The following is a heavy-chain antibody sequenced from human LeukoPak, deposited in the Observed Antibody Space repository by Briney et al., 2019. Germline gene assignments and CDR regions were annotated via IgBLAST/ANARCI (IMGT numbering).Heavy chain of an antibody. J-gene: IGHJ5*02. CDR1: GYTFTSYG. D-gene: IGHD3-10*01. V-gene: IGHV1-18*01. CDR2: ISAYNGNT. CDR3: ARELLRYYGSGSYYFPYNWFDP. Sequence: GASVKVSCKASGYTFTSYGISWVRQAPGQGLEWMGWISAYNGNTNYAQKLQGRVTMTTDTSTSTAYMELRSLRYDDTAVYYCARELLRYYGSGSYYFPYNWFDPWGQGTLVTVSS.